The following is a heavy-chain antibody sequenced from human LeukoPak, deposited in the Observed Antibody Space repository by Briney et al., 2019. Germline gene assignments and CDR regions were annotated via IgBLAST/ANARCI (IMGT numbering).Heavy chain of an antibody. V-gene: IGHV4-34*01. Sequence: SETLSLTCAVYGGSFSGYYWSWIRQPPGKGLEWIGEINHSGSTNYNPSLKSRVTISVDTSKNRFSLKLSSVTAADTAVYYCARRDYGDSDSPRRAAFDIWGQGTMVTVSS. CDR1: GGSFSGYY. J-gene: IGHJ3*02. CDR2: INHSGST. D-gene: IGHD4-17*01. CDR3: ARRDYGDSDSPRRAAFDI.